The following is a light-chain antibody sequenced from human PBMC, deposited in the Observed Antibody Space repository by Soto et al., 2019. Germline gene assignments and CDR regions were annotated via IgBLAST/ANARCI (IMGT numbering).Light chain of an antibody. CDR1: SSNIGAGYD. J-gene: IGLJ3*02. Sequence: QSVLTQPPSVSGAPGQRVTISCTGSSSNIGAGYDVHWYQQLPGTAPKLLIYGNSNRPSGVPDRFSGSKSGTSASLAITGRQEEDEADYYCQSYDSSWVFGGGTKLTVL. CDR2: GNS. V-gene: IGLV1-40*01. CDR3: QSYDSSWV.